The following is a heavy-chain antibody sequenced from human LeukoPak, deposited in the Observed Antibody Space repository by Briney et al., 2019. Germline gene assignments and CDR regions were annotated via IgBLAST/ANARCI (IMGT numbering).Heavy chain of an antibody. CDR1: GFTFDDYA. CDR2: ISWNSGSI. Sequence: GGSLRLSCAASGFTFDDYAMHWVRQAPGKGLEWVSGISWNSGSIGYADSVKGRFTISRDNAKNSLYLQMNSLRAEDTALYYCAKDTSWQWLKGDAFDIWGQGTMVTVSS. CDR3: AKDTSWQWLKGDAFDI. J-gene: IGHJ3*02. V-gene: IGHV3-9*01. D-gene: IGHD6-19*01.